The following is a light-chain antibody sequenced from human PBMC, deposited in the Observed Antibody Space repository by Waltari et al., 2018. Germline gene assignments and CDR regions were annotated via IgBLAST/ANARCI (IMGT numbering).Light chain of an antibody. V-gene: IGLV3-25*03. CDR3: QSADSSGTYHVV. CDR2: KDS. Sequence: PPSVSVSPGQTARITCSGDALPKQYAYWYQQKPGQAPVLVIYKDSERPSGIPERFSGSSSGTTVTLTISGVQAEDEADYYCQSADSSGTYHVVFGGGTKLTVL. J-gene: IGLJ2*01. CDR1: ALPKQY.